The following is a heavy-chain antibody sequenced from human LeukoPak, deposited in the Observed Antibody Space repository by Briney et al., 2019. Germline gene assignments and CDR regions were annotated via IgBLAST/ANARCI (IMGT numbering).Heavy chain of an antibody. CDR1: GGSISSTSYY. V-gene: IGHV4-39*07. J-gene: IGHJ4*02. CDR3: ARILYVWGSYPYYFDC. Sequence: SETLSLTCTVSGGSISSTSYYWGWIRQPPGKGLEWIGSIYYSGSTYYNPSLKSRVTISVDTSKNQFSLKLNSVTAADTAVYYCARILYVWGSYPYYFDCWGQGTLVTVSS. D-gene: IGHD3-16*02. CDR2: IYYSGST.